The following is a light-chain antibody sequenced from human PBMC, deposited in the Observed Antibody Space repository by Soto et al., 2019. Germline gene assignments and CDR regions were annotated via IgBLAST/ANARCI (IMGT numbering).Light chain of an antibody. CDR3: QQYDYWPLT. J-gene: IGKJ1*01. Sequence: EIVMTQSPATLSVTQGEGATLSCRASQSISSKLAWYQQKPGQTPSLLIYGTSTRATGIPARLSGSGSGTEFTLTISSLQSEDFAVYYCQQYDYWPLTFGQGSMVDI. V-gene: IGKV3D-15*01. CDR1: QSISSK. CDR2: GTS.